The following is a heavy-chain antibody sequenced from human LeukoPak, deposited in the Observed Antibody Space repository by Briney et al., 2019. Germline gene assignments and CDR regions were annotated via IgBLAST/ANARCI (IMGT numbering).Heavy chain of an antibody. Sequence: ASVKVSCKASGYTFTSYGISWVRQAPGQGLEWMGWISAYNGNTNYAQKLQGRVTMTTDTSTSTAYMELRSLRSDDTAVYYCASGFSGSYFGDPIDYWGQGTLVTVSS. D-gene: IGHD1-26*01. CDR3: ASGFSGSYFGDPIDY. J-gene: IGHJ4*02. V-gene: IGHV1-18*01. CDR2: ISAYNGNT. CDR1: GYTFTSYG.